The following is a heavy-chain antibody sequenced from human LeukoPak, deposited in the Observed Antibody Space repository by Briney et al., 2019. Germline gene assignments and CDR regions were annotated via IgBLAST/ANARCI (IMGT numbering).Heavy chain of an antibody. J-gene: IGHJ4*02. Sequence: SETLSLTCTVSGGSITSGTYFWGWIRQPPGKGLEWIGTIYYSGNTYYNPSLESRVTISLDTSKNQFSLKLNSVTAADTAAYYCARHVDYGDRLYWGQGTLVTVSS. CDR2: IYYSGNT. V-gene: IGHV4-39*01. D-gene: IGHD4-17*01. CDR3: ARHVDYGDRLY. CDR1: GGSITSGTYF.